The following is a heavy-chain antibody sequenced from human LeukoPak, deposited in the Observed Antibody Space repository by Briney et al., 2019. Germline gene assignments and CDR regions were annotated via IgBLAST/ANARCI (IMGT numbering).Heavy chain of an antibody. CDR2: IMQDGSEK. V-gene: IGHV3-7*01. CDR1: GFTFSTYW. J-gene: IGHJ3*02. CDR3: AREVYSSSRPADAFDI. Sequence: GGSLRLSCVGSGFTFSTYWMSWVRQAPGKGLEWVANIMQDGSEKNYVDSVKGRFTISRDNARNSLYLQMNSPGAEDTAVYYCAREVYSSSRPADAFDIWGQGTVVTVSS. D-gene: IGHD6-13*01.